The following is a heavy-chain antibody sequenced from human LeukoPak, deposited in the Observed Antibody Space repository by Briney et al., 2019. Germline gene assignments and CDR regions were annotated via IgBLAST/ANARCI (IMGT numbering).Heavy chain of an antibody. D-gene: IGHD2-15*01. V-gene: IGHV4-34*01. CDR1: GGSFSGYY. CDR3: ASSGGSYHYFDY. CDR2: INHSGST. Sequence: SETLSLTCAVYGGSFSGYYWSWIRQPPGKGLEWIGEINHSGSTNYNPSLKSRVTISVDTSKNQFSLKLSSETAADTAVYYCASSGGSYHYFDYWGQGTLVTVSS. J-gene: IGHJ4*02.